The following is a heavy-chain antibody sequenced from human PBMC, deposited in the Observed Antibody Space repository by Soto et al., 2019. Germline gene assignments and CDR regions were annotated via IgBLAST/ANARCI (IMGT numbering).Heavy chain of an antibody. CDR1: GGSISSSSYY. V-gene: IGHV4-39*01. J-gene: IGHJ4*02. CDR3: ARQGADSYGLYYFDY. Sequence: PSETLSLTCTVSGGSISSSSYYWGWIRQPPGKGLEWIGSIYYSGSTYYNPSLKSRVTISVDTSKNQFSLKLSSVTAADTAVYYCARQGADSYGLYYFDYWGQGTLVTVSS. CDR2: IYYSGST. D-gene: IGHD5-18*01.